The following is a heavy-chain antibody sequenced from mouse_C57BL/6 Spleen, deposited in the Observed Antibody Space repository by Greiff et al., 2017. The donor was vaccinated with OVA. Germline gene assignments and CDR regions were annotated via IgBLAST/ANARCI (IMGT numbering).Heavy chain of an antibody. CDR3: ARWHYGSSYVPYYAMDY. CDR1: GYTFTDYY. V-gene: IGHV1-75*01. Sequence: QVQLKQSGPELVKPGASVKISCKASGYTFTDYYINWVKQRPGQGLEWIGWIFPGSGSTYYNEKFKGKATLTVDKSSSTAYMLLSSLTSEDSAVYFCARWHYGSSYVPYYAMDYWGQGTSVTVSS. D-gene: IGHD1-1*01. CDR2: IFPGSGST. J-gene: IGHJ4*01.